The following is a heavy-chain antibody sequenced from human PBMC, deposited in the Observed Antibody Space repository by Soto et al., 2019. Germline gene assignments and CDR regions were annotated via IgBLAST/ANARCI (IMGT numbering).Heavy chain of an antibody. D-gene: IGHD5-12*01. Sequence: VQLVESGGGLVQPGGSLRLSCAASGFTFRSYAMNWVRQAPGKGLEWVSYINSGSSTIYYADSAKGRFTISRDNAKNSLYLRMNSLRDEDTAVYFCVRDRGYTGYDLEYWGQGALVTVSS. CDR3: VRDRGYTGYDLEY. CDR1: GFTFRSYA. CDR2: INSGSSTI. J-gene: IGHJ4*02. V-gene: IGHV3-48*02.